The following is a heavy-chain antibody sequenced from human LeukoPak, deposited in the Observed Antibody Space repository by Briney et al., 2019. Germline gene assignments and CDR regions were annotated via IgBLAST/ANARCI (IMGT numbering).Heavy chain of an antibody. J-gene: IGHJ6*03. D-gene: IGHD3-10*01. CDR1: GFTVSSNY. Sequence: GGSLRLSCAASGFTVSSNYMSSVRQAPGKGLEWISIFYSGGDTYYADSGKGRFTISRDHPKNMLYLQLTDLRAEDTAVYYCARATEPGSYHSTGYYYYYMDVWGKGTTVTVSS. CDR3: ARATEPGSYHSTGYYYYYMDV. CDR2: FYSGGDT. V-gene: IGHV3-53*01.